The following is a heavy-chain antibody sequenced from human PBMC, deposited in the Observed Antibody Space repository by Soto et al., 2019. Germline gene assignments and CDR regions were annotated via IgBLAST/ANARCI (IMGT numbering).Heavy chain of an antibody. V-gene: IGHV5-10-1*01. J-gene: IGHJ4*02. D-gene: IGHD3-16*01. CDR1: GYSFTSYW. CDR2: IDPSDSYT. Sequence: PGESLKISCKGSGYSFTSYWISWVRQMPGKGLEWMGRIDPSDSYTNYSPSFQGHVTISRDNSKNTLSLQMNSLRVEDSAVYYCVPRKGDPFTWGPGTLVTVSS. CDR3: VPRKGDPFT.